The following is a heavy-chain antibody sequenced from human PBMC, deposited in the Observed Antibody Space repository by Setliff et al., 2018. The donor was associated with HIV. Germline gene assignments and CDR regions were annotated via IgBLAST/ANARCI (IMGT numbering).Heavy chain of an antibody. CDR1: GYSISSGYY. Sequence: SETLSLTCAVSGYSISSGYYWGWIRQPPGKGLEWVGSIYHSGTTYYNPSLKSRVTISVDTSKNQFSLKLSSVTAADTAVYYCALRRYSSWARFDSWGQGTLVTVSS. CDR3: ALRRYSSWARFDS. D-gene: IGHD2-21*01. J-gene: IGHJ4*02. CDR2: IYHSGTT. V-gene: IGHV4-38-2*01.